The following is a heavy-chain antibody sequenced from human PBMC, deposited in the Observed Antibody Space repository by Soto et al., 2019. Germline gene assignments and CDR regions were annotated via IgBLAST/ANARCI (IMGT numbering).Heavy chain of an antibody. V-gene: IGHV1-69*13. J-gene: IGHJ3*02. D-gene: IGHD2-15*01. CDR1: EGTFSSYA. CDR3: ARGGTVVVVAATRAFDI. Sequence: GASVKVSCKASEGTFSSYAISWVRQAPGQGLEWMGGIIPIFGTANYAQKFQGRVTITADESTSTAYMELSSLRSEDTAVYYCARGGTVVVVAATRAFDIWGQGTTVTVSS. CDR2: IIPIFGTA.